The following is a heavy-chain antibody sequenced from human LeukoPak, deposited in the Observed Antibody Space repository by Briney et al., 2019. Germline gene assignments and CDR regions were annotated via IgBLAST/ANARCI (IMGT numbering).Heavy chain of an antibody. J-gene: IGHJ3*01. CDR1: GFTFRSYA. CDR3: ARDLLPTAYDALTDVAFDV. Sequence: GGSLRLSCEASGFTFRSYAMYWVRQAPGKGLEWLAIISYGGRNKEYSDSVQGRLTIPRDNSRNTLYLQMKNLRVEDTALYYCARDLLPTAYDALTDVAFDVWGQGTMVTVSP. V-gene: IGHV3-30*04. CDR2: ISYGGRNK. D-gene: IGHD3-9*01.